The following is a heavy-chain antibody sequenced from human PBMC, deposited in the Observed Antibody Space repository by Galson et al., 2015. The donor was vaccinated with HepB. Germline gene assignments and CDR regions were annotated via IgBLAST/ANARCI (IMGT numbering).Heavy chain of an antibody. D-gene: IGHD1-1*01. Sequence: SVKVSCKASGYDFVSYGFSWVRQAPGQGPEWLGWITPYNGNTKYAEKFQGRVTMTINTSTRTVYMELRSLNSDDTAVYYCGRDMWRPQLLNDALDVWGQGTMVTVSS. CDR2: ITPYNGNT. V-gene: IGHV1-18*01. J-gene: IGHJ3*01. CDR1: GYDFVSYG. CDR3: GRDMWRPQLLNDALDV.